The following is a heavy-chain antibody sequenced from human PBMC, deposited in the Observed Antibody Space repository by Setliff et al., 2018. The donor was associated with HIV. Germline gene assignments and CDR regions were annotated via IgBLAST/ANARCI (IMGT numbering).Heavy chain of an antibody. CDR3: ARVQYHYVNNGDSYYFTH. Sequence: GGSLRLSCAASGFTFSSYSMNWVRQAPGKGLEWVSSISTTGNYIYYADSVKGRFTISRDNAKNSLYLQMNSLRAEDTAVYYCARVQYHYVNNGDSYYFTHWGHGTLVTVSS. V-gene: IGHV3-21*01. D-gene: IGHD3-10*02. CDR2: ISTTGNYI. CDR1: GFTFSSYS. J-gene: IGHJ4*01.